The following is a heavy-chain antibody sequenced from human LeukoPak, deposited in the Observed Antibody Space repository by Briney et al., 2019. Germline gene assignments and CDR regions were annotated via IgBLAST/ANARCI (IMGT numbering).Heavy chain of an antibody. CDR1: GFTFSDFY. V-gene: IGHV3-11*01. J-gene: IGHJ4*02. CDR2: IGNSGTTI. CDR3: TRGSWRVARIPDY. Sequence: GGPLRLSCAASGFTFSDFYLNWIRQTPGKGLEWVSYIGNSGTTIHYADSVKGRFTIFRDNARNSLYLQMNSLRAEDTAVYYCTRGSWRVARIPDYWGQGTLVTVSS. D-gene: IGHD5-24*01.